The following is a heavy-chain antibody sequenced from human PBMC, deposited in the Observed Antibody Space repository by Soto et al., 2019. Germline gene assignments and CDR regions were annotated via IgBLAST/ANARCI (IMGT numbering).Heavy chain of an antibody. CDR3: ARLRGVGGGVDY. Sequence: GESLKISCAASGYRFTSSWITWVRHIPGKGLEWMATIDPTNSNINYNPSFRGHVTLSVDKSASTAYLEWIRLRASDAAIYYCARLRGVGGGVDYWGQGTLVTVSS. D-gene: IGHD3-10*01. CDR2: IDPTNSNI. J-gene: IGHJ4*03. CDR1: GYRFTSSW. V-gene: IGHV5-10-1*01.